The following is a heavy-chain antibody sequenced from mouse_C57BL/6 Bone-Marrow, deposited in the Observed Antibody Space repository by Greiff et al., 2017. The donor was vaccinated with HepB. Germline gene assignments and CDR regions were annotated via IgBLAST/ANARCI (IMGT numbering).Heavy chain of an antibody. CDR2: ISSGGSYT. J-gene: IGHJ1*03. D-gene: IGHD1-1*01. CDR3: ARQGDYYGSSNWYFDV. CDR1: GFTFSSYG. Sequence: EVKLVESGGDLVKPGGSLKLSCAASGFTFSSYGMSWVRQTPDKRLEWVATISSGGSYTYYPDSVKGRFTISRDNAKNTLDLQMSSLKSEDTAMYYWARQGDYYGSSNWYFDVWGTGTTVTVSS. V-gene: IGHV5-6*01.